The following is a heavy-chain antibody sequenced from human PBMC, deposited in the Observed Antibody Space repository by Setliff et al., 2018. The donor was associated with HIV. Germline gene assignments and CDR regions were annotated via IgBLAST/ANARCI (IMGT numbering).Heavy chain of an antibody. V-gene: IGHV4-39*02. J-gene: IGHJ4*02. D-gene: IGHD6-6*01. CDR1: GGSVSSTTYS. CDR2: LYYSGST. CDR3: ARLVGGGSSSSFFFDY. Sequence: SETLSLTCTVSGGSVSSTTYSWGWIRQAPGKGLQWIGSLYYSGSTYYNPSLKSRVTISVDTSKNHFSLKLSSVTAADTAVYYWARLVGGGSSSSFFFDYWGQGTLVTVSS.